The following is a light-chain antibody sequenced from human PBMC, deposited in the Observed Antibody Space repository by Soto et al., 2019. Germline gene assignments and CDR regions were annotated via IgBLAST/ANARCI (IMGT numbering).Light chain of an antibody. CDR1: QTINNN. CDR3: QHYNNWPLT. J-gene: IGKJ5*01. CDR2: AAY. V-gene: IGKV3-15*01. Sequence: IIMTQSPSTLSVSPGERATLSCSASQTINNNLAWYQQKPGQAPRLLLFAAYAGATGVPARFSGGGSGTDFTLTISSLQSEDSAFYYCQHYNNWPLTFGQGTRLEIQ.